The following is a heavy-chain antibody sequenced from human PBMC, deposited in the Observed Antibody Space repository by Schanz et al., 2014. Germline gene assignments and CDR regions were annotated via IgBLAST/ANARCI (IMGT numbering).Heavy chain of an antibody. CDR3: ARLPGLYCSGGACYRGY. CDR1: GGSISSSGYY. CDR2: IYYSGST. V-gene: IGHV4-39*01. J-gene: IGHJ4*02. Sequence: QLQLQESGPGLVKPSETLSLTCTVSGGSISSSGYYWGWIRQPPGNGLEWIGSIYYSGSTYYNPSLKSGVTISVDPSKTQFSRKVPLGTATDTAVYYCARLPGLYCSGGACYRGYWGQGTLVTVSS. D-gene: IGHD2-15*01.